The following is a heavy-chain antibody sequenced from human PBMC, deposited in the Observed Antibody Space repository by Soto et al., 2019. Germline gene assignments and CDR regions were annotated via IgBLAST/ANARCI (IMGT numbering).Heavy chain of an antibody. CDR3: ARLEGLATISYYFDC. CDR2: VYYRGNA. Sequence: QLQLQESGPGLVEPSETLSLTCSVSDDSINSDKYYWGWIRQPPGKGLEWIGGVYYRGNAYYNPSLRTRVTISLDKSKSQFSLKLNSVTAADSAVYFCARLEGLATISYYFDCWGPGALVTDSS. J-gene: IGHJ4*02. D-gene: IGHD5-12*01. CDR1: DDSINSDKYY. V-gene: IGHV4-39*01.